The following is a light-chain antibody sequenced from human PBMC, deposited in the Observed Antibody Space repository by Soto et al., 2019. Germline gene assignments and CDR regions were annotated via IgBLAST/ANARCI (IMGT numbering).Light chain of an antibody. CDR2: DVS. Sequence: DIQMTQSPSALSASVGDRVTITCRASQNIGTSLAWYQQKPGRAPKVLIYDVSTLERGVPSRFSGSQFGSEFTLTISGLQPDDFATYYCQQYSNFATFGQGTNV. CDR3: QQYSNFAT. V-gene: IGKV1-5*01. J-gene: IGKJ1*01. CDR1: QNIGTS.